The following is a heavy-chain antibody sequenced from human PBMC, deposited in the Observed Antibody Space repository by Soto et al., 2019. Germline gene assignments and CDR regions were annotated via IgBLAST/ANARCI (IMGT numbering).Heavy chain of an antibody. J-gene: IGHJ5*02. Sequence: GGSLRLSCAASGFTFSSYEINWVRQAPGKGLEWVSYISSSGSTIYYADSVKGRFTISRDNAKNSLYLQMNSLRAEDTAVYYCARDLYYDSSGFPWGQGTLVTVSS. D-gene: IGHD3-22*01. CDR3: ARDLYYDSSGFP. CDR2: ISSSGSTI. V-gene: IGHV3-48*03. CDR1: GFTFSSYE.